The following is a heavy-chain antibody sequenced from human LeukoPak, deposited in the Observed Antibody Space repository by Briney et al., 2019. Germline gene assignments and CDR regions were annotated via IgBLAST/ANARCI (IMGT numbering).Heavy chain of an antibody. CDR2: ISSSGSGDNT. D-gene: IGHD1-26*01. CDR1: GVTLSTYA. J-gene: IGHJ2*01. Sequence: GGSLRLSCAASGVTLSTYAMSWARQAPGKGLEWVSGISSSGSGDNTYYADSVKGRFTISRDSSKNTLFLHMNTLRAEDTAIYYCAKDRTVGASYRYFDLWGRGTLVTVSS. CDR3: AKDRTVGASYRYFDL. V-gene: IGHV3-23*01.